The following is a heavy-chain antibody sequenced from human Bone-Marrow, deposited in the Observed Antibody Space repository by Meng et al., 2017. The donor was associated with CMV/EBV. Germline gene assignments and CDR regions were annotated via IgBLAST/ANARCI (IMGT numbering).Heavy chain of an antibody. Sequence: GESLKILCAASGFTFSSYGMHWVRQAPGKGLEWVAFIRYDGSNKYYADSVKGRFTISRDNSKNTLYLQMNSLRAEDTAVYYCARVFWSSRDFLEWFLAGMDVWGQGTTVTVSS. CDR2: IRYDGSNK. CDR1: GFTFSSYG. V-gene: IGHV3-30*02. D-gene: IGHD3-3*01. CDR3: ARVFWSSRDFLEWFLAGMDV. J-gene: IGHJ6*02.